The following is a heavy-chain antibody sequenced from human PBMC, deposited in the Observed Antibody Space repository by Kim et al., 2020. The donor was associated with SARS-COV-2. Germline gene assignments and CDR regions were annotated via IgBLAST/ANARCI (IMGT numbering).Heavy chain of an antibody. D-gene: IGHD5-12*01. CDR2: ISDDGSEK. CDR1: GFTFRIYD. CDR3: AKVKSGFESLDH. Sequence: GGSLRLSCAASGFTFRIYDMHWVRQAPGKGLECVAAISDDGSEKFYLDSVKGRFTISRDNSKNTLYLQINNLRAEDTAIYYCAKVKSGFESLDHWGQGTL. V-gene: IGHV3-30*12. J-gene: IGHJ4*02.